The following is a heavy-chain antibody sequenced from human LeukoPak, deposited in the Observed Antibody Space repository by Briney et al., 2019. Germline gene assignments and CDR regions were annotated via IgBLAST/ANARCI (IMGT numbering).Heavy chain of an antibody. D-gene: IGHD5-18*01. J-gene: IGHJ6*03. CDR1: GGSISSHY. CDR3: ARLHADTSLTPYYYYIYI. Sequence: PSKTLSLTCTVSGGSISSHYLSWVRQPPGKGLEWIGYIYYSGSTNYNPSLKSRATISVDTSMNQYSLKLTSVTAADTAVYYCARLHADTSLTPYYYYIYIWGKGTTVTVSS. CDR2: IYYSGST. V-gene: IGHV4-59*08.